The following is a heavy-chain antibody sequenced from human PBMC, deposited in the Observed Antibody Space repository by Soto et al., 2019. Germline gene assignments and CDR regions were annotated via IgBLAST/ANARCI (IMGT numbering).Heavy chain of an antibody. CDR1: GGSFSGYY. V-gene: IGHV4-34*01. CDR3: ARAVGYCSSTSCYNFDY. D-gene: IGHD2-2*02. CDR2: INHSGST. Sequence: ETLSLTCAVYGGSFSGYYWSWIRQPPGKGLEWIGEINHSGSTNYNPSLKSRVTISVDTSKNQFSLKLSSVTAADTAVYYCARAVGYCSSTSCYNFDYWGQGTLVTVSS. J-gene: IGHJ4*02.